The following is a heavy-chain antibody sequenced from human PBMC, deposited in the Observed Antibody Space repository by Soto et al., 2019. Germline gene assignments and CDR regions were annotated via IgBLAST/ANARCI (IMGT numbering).Heavy chain of an antibody. J-gene: IGHJ6*02. D-gene: IGHD3-10*01. V-gene: IGHV1-69*06. CDR3: ARGGINYYGSGSYYYGMDV. CDR1: GGTFSSYA. CDR2: IIPIFGTA. Sequence: SVKFSCKASGGTFSSYAISWVRQAPGQGLEWMGGIIPIFGTANYAQKFQGRVTITADKSTSTAYMELSSLRSEDTAVYYCARGGINYYGSGSYYYGMDVWGQGTTVTVSS.